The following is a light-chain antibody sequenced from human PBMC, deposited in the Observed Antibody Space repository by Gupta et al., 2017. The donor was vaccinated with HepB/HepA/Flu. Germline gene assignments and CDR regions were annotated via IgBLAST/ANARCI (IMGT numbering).Light chain of an antibody. Sequence: QSALTQPASVSGSPGQSITISCTGTSSDVGGYNYVSWYQQHPGKAPKLMIYDVSNRPSGVSYRFSGSKSGNTASLTISGLQAEDEADYYCSSYTSSSTVVFGGGTKLTVV. V-gene: IGLV2-14*01. J-gene: IGLJ2*01. CDR3: SSYTSSSTVV. CDR1: SSDVGGYNY. CDR2: DVS.